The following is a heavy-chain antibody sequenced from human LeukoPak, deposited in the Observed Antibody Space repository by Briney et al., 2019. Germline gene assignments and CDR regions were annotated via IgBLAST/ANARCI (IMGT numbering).Heavy chain of an antibody. V-gene: IGHV1-18*01. J-gene: IGHJ3*02. D-gene: IGHD2-21*02. CDR3: SREFPFCGADCFSGVFDI. CDR2: ISGINNANT. Sequence: EASVKVSCKASGYTFSSYGINWVRQAPGQGLEWMGWISGINNANTRYAQNFQGRLTMTIDTSTTTAYMELRSLRSDDTAVYYCSREFPFCGADCFSGVFDIWGQGTMVTVS. CDR1: GYTFSSYG.